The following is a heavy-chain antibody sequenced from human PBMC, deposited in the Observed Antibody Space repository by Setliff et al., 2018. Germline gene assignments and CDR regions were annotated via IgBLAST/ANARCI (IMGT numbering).Heavy chain of an antibody. CDR3: ARDASASDVRNAFEI. CDR2: IYFGGNT. CDR1: GGSISDNGYF. D-gene: IGHD6-19*01. V-gene: IGHV4-39*07. Sequence: KSSETLSLTCTVPGGSISDNGYFWGWVRQPPGKGLEWIGNIYFGGNTYFNPSFKSRVTMSIDTSNSQFSLKLSSVTAADTAIYYCARDASASDVRNAFEIWGQGTMVTFSS. J-gene: IGHJ3*02.